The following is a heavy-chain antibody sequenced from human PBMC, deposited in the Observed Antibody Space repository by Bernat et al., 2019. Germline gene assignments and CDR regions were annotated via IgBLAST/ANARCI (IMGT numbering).Heavy chain of an antibody. J-gene: IGHJ4*01. CDR3: AREGWSTLAAAGTGADY. Sequence: QVQLVESGGRVVQPGTSLRLSCEASGFIFSSYGMHWVRQAPGKGLEWVGVIWWDASNTHYSDAVRGRFIISRDDSKNTLFLKMNSLRGDDTAIYYCAREGWSTLAAAGTGADYWGHGTLVSVSS. D-gene: IGHD6-13*01. CDR2: IWWDASNT. CDR1: GFIFSSYG. V-gene: IGHV3-33*01.